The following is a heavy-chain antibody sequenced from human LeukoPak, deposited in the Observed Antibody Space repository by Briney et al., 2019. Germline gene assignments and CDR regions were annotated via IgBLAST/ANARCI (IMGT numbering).Heavy chain of an antibody. D-gene: IGHD5-18*01. J-gene: IGHJ6*02. CDR1: GFTVSSNY. V-gene: IGHV3-66*01. CDR3: AREAGRIQLWLRDYYGMDV. Sequence: GGSLRLSCAASGFTVSSNYMSWVRQAPGKGLEWVSVIYSGGSTYYADSVKGRFTISRDNSKNTLYLQMNSLRAEDTAVYYCAREAGRIQLWLRDYYGMDVWGQGTTVTVSS. CDR2: IYSGGST.